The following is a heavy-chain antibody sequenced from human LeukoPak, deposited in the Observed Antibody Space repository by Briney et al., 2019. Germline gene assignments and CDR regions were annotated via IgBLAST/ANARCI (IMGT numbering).Heavy chain of an antibody. Sequence: PSETLCLTCTVSGGSISSSGYYWGWMRQPPGKGLEWIGSSYYSGSTSDNPSLKSRVTISVDTSKNQFSLKLSSVPAADTAVFYCAREGDYYDSSGQNPFDYWGQGTLVTVSS. V-gene: IGHV4-39*07. CDR1: GGSISSSGYY. J-gene: IGHJ4*02. D-gene: IGHD3-22*01. CDR2: SYYSGST. CDR3: AREGDYYDSSGQNPFDY.